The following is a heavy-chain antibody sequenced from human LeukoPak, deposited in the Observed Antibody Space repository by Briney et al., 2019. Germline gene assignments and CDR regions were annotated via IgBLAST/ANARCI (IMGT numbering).Heavy chain of an antibody. Sequence: GGSLRLSCAASGFTFSSYWMSCVRQAPGKGLEWVANIKQDGSEKYYVDSVKGRFTISRDNAKNSLYLQMNSLRAEDTAVYYCARDRFLEWLSVFDYWGQGTLVTVSS. CDR1: GFTFSSYW. CDR2: IKQDGSEK. D-gene: IGHD3-3*01. J-gene: IGHJ4*02. V-gene: IGHV3-7*05. CDR3: ARDRFLEWLSVFDY.